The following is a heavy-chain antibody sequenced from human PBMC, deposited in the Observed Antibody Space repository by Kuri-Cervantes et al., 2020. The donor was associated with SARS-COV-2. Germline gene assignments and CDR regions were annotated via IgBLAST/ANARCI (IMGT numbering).Heavy chain of an antibody. D-gene: IGHD3-3*01. Sequence: SETLSLTCTVSGGSISSSSYYWSWIRQPPGKGLEWIGYIYYSGNTYYNPSLKSRVTISVDTSKNQFSLKLSSVTAADTAVYYCARDLLDFWSGYYTEPDAFDIWGQGTMVTVSS. V-gene: IGHV4-30-4*08. CDR2: IYYSGNT. CDR3: ARDLLDFWSGYYTEPDAFDI. J-gene: IGHJ3*02. CDR1: GGSISSSSYY.